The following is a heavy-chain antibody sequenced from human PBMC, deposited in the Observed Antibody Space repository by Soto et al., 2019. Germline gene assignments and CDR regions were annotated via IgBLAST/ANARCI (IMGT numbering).Heavy chain of an antibody. D-gene: IGHD4-17*01. CDR2: IKSKTDGGTT. CDR1: GFTFSNAW. J-gene: IGHJ4*02. CDR3: TTSYGDYDYYFDY. Sequence: GGSLRLSCAASGFTFSNAWMSWVRQAPGKGLEWVGRIKSKTDGGTTDYAAPVKGRFTISRDDSKNTLYLQMNSLKTEDTAVYYCTTSYGDYDYYFDYWGQGTLVTVSS. V-gene: IGHV3-15*01.